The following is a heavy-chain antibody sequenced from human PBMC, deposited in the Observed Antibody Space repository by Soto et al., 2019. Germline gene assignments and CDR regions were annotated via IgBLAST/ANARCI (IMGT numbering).Heavy chain of an antibody. V-gene: IGHV1-8*01. CDR3: ASARVDMVRGVYCYYGMDV. D-gene: IGHD3-10*01. CDR2: MNPNSGNT. Sequence: ASVKVSCKASGYTFISYDINWVRQATGQGLEWMGWMNPNSGNTGYAQKFQGRVTMTRNTSISTAYMELSSLRSEDTAVYYCASARVDMVRGVYCYYGMDVWGQGTTVTVSS. CDR1: GYTFISYD. J-gene: IGHJ6*02.